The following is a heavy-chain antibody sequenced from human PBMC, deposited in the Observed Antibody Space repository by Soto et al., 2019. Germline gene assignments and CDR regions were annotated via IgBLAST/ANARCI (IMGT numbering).Heavy chain of an antibody. Sequence: EVQLVKSGGGLVQPGGSLRLSCAASGFTFSDHQMDWVRQAPGKGLEWVGRSRNKANSYTTEYAASVKGRFTISRDDSKNSLYLQMNSLKIEDTAVYYCARVVGAPNWFDPWGQGTLVTVSS. CDR3: ARVVGAPNWFDP. V-gene: IGHV3-72*01. CDR2: SRNKANSYTT. D-gene: IGHD1-26*01. CDR1: GFTFSDHQ. J-gene: IGHJ5*02.